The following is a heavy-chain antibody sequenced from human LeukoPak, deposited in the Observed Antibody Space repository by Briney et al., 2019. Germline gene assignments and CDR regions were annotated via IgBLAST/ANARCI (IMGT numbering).Heavy chain of an antibody. CDR2: ISGSGGST. Sequence: GGSLRLSCAASGFTFSSYAMSWVRQAPGKGLEWVSGISGSGGSTYCADSVKGRFTISRDSSKNTLYLQMNSLRAEDTAVYYCTWSGEADWGQGTLVTVSS. CDR3: TWSGEAD. D-gene: IGHD3-3*01. J-gene: IGHJ4*02. V-gene: IGHV3-23*01. CDR1: GFTFSSYA.